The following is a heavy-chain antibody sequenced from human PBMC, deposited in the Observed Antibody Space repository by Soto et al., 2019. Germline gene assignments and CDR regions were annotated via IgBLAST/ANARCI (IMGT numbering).Heavy chain of an antibody. D-gene: IGHD3-22*01. CDR1: GYTFTGYC. V-gene: IGHV1-2*02. CDR2: INPNIGGT. J-gene: IGHJ4*02. CDR3: AREFAYYYDSSGSL. Sequence: ASVKVSCKASGYTFTGYCMHWVRQAPGQGLEWMGWINPNIGGTNYAQKFQGRVTMTRETSISTAYMELSRLRSDDTAVYYCAREFAYYYDSSGSLWGKGTLVSVSS.